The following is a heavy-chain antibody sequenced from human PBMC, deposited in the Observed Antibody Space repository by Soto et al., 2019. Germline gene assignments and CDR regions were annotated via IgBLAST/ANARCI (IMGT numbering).Heavy chain of an antibody. D-gene: IGHD1-26*01. J-gene: IGHJ4*02. V-gene: IGHV1-69*13. Sequence: ASVKVSCKASGGTFSSYAISWVRQAPGQGLEWMGGIIPIFGTANYAQKFQGRVTITADESTSTAYMELSSLRSEDTAVYYCARDQGGSYLCYFDYGGQGTLVTVSS. CDR3: ARDQGGSYLCYFDY. CDR1: GGTFSSYA. CDR2: IIPIFGTA.